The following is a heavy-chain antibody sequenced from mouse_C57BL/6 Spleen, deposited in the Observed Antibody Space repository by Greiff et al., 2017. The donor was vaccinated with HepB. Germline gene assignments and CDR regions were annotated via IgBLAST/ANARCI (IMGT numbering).Heavy chain of an antibody. Sequence: VQLQQPGAELVKPGASVKMSCKASGYTFTSYWITWVKQRPGQGLEWIGDIYPGSGSTNYNEKFKSKATLTVDTSSSTAYLQLSSLTSEDSAVYCCARSEYYDSSFDYWGQGTTLTVSS. J-gene: IGHJ2*01. CDR1: GYTFTSYW. V-gene: IGHV1-55*01. CDR3: ARSEYYDSSFDY. CDR2: IYPGSGST. D-gene: IGHD1-1*01.